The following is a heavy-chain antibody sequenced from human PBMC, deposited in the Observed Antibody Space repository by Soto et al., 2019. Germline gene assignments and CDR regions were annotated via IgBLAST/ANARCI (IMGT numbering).Heavy chain of an antibody. CDR1: GFTFSSYA. D-gene: IGHD1-1*01. J-gene: IGHJ6*03. CDR2: ISGSGGST. CDR3: AKQGETSHYYYMDV. V-gene: IGHV3-23*01. Sequence: EVQLLESGGGLVQPGGSLRLSCAASGFTFSSYAMSWVRQAPGKGLAWVSAISGSGGSTYYADSVKGRFTISRDNSKNTLYLQTNSRRAEDTAVYYCAKQGETSHYYYMDVWGKGTTVTVSS.